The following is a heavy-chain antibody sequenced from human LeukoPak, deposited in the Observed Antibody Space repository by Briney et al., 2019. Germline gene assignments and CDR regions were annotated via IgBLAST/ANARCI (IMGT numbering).Heavy chain of an antibody. CDR2: IGSDTNT. CDR1: GFTFSRNA. V-gene: IGHV3-23*01. CDR3: VKAPPSSYYYYYGMDV. D-gene: IGHD6-13*01. J-gene: IGHJ6*02. Sequence: PGGSLRLSCAASGFTFSRNAMGWVRQAPGKGLEWVSAIGSDTNTHYADSVKGRFTISRDNTQNTLSLQMSSLRAEDTAVYYCVKAPPSSYYYYYGMDVWGQGTTVTVSS.